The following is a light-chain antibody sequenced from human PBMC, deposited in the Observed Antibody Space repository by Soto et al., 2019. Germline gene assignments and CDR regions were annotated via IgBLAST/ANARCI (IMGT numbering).Light chain of an antibody. CDR1: QSVCSY. J-gene: IGKJ1*01. Sequence: EIVMTQSPGTLSLSPGERATLSCRASQSVCSYLAWYQHKPGQAPRLLIYGASSRATGIPDRFSGSRSGPDFTLTISSLQPEDFATYYCQQNNSSPPTFGQGTKVDIK. CDR2: GAS. V-gene: IGKV3D-15*01. CDR3: QQNNSSPPT.